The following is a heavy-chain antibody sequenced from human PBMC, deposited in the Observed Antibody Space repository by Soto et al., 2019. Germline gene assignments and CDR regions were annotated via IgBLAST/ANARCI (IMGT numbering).Heavy chain of an antibody. CDR2: ISGTGTTT. D-gene: IGHD2-8*01. V-gene: IGHV3-23*01. CDR3: VKAVYLLDFDY. Sequence: PGWSLRLSCASSVFTFSSYAMTWVRQAPGKGLEWVSTISGTGTTTYYADSVKGRFTISRDNSKNTLYLQMNSLRTEDTAVYYCVKAVYLLDFDYWGQGTLVTVSS. J-gene: IGHJ4*02. CDR1: VFTFSSYA.